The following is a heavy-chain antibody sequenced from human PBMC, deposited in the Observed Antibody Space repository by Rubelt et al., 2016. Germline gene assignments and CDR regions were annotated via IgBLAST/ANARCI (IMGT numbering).Heavy chain of an antibody. D-gene: IGHD4-17*01. CDR3: AKGVTDRATVTTPLGY. CDR2: ISYDGSNK. CDR1: SSYG. J-gene: IGHJ4*02. Sequence: SSYGMHWVRQAPGKGLEWVAVISYDGSNKYYADSVKGRFTISRDNSKNTLYLEMNSLRAEDTAVYSCAKGVTDRATVTTPLGYWGQGTLVTVSS. V-gene: IGHV3-33*05.